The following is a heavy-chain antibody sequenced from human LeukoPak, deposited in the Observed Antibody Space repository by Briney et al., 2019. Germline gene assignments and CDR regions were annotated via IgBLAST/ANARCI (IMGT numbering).Heavy chain of an antibody. D-gene: IGHD6-19*01. Sequence: SETLSLTCSVSGDSISSSSYYWGWIRQPPGKGLEWIGSIEYTGIPYYNPSFKSRVTISVDTSKIQFSLKLSSVTAADTAVYYCARLLSSGWFAYWYFDLWGRGTLVTVSS. CDR2: IEYTGIP. CDR1: GDSISSSSYY. V-gene: IGHV4-39*01. CDR3: ARLLSSGWFAYWYFDL. J-gene: IGHJ2*01.